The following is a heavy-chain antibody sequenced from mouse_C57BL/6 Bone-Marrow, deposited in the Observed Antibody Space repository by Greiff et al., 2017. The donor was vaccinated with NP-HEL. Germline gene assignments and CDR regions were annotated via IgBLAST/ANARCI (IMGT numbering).Heavy chain of an antibody. CDR2: IRRKSSNYAT. CDR1: GFTFNTYA. J-gene: IGHJ1*03. V-gene: IGHV10-3*01. Sequence: EVHLVESGGGLVQPKGSLKLSCAASGFTFNTYAMHWVRQAPGKGLEWVARIRRKSSNYATYYADSVKDRFTISRDDSQSMLYLQMNNLKTEDTAMYYCVRGHYWYFDVWGTGTTVTVSS. CDR3: VRGHYWYFDV.